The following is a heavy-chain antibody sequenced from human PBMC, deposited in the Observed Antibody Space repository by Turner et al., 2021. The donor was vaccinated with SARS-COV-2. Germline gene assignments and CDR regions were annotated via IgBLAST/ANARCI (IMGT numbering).Heavy chain of an antibody. CDR2: IASNTDGGAT. V-gene: IGHV3-15*04. CDR1: GFTFANAW. J-gene: IGHJ4*02. Sequence: EVQLVESGGDLVKPGGSLRLSCAASGFTFANAWMSWVRQAPGKGLEWVGHIASNTDGGATYYAAPVKGRFTISRDDSKTTLFLQMTSLNAEDTAVYYCVGAFLGNWGQGTLVTVSS. D-gene: IGHD3-16*01. CDR3: VGAFLGN.